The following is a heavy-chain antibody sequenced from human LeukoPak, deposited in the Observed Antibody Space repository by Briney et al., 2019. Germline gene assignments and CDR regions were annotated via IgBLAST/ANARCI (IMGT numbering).Heavy chain of an antibody. J-gene: IGHJ6*02. CDR2: IYYSGST. CDR1: GGSISSSSYY. V-gene: IGHV4-39*07. Sequence: PSETLSLTCTVSGGSISSSSYYWGWIRQPPGKGLEWIGSIYYSGSTYYNPSLKSRVTISVDTSKNQFSLKLSSVTAADTAVYYCARDYEWAQQLPQWPYGMDVWGQGTTVTVSS. D-gene: IGHD6-13*01. CDR3: ARDYEWAQQLPQWPYGMDV.